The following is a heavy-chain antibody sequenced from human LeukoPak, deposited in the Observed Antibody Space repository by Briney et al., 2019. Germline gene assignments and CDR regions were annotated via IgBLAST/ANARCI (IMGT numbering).Heavy chain of an antibody. V-gene: IGHV4-39*01. CDR2: IYNNGGT. J-gene: IGHJ6*03. CDR1: GGSISSSDYY. D-gene: IGHD3-9*01. Sequence: SETLSLTCTVSGGSISSSDYYWGWIRQPPGKGLEWIGSIYNNGGTYYSPSLKSRLTISVDTSKNQFSLKVSSVTAADTAVYYCVRNLGRSFDWSDYYYSMDVWGKGTTVTVSS. CDR3: VRNLGRSFDWSDYYYSMDV.